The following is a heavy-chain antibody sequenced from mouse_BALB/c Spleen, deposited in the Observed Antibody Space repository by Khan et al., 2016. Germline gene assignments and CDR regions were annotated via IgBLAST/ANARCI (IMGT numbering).Heavy chain of an antibody. V-gene: IGHV9-3-1*01. CDR3: ARYRYYYGSSRYFDV. D-gene: IGHD1-1*01. J-gene: IGHJ1*01. CDR1: GYTFTNYG. CDR2: INTYSGAS. Sequence: QIQLVQSGPELKKPGKTVKISCKASGYTFTNYGMNWVKQAPGKGLKWMDWINTYSGASTYADDFKGRFAFSLETSANTAYLQLNNLKNEDTATYFCARYRYYYGSSRYFDVWGAGTTVTVSS.